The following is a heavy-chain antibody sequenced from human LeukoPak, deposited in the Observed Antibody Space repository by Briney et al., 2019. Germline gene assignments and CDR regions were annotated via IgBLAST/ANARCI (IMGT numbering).Heavy chain of an antibody. Sequence: GGSLRLYCAASGFIFENYAMHWVRQAPGKGLEWVSGISWNGGVVGYMDSVKGRFTISRDNANNFLYLQMSSLKVEDTAFYYCAKIAVPRPGRYHIDVWGKGITVTVSS. V-gene: IGHV3-9*01. CDR2: ISWNGGVV. J-gene: IGHJ6*03. CDR1: GFIFENYA. D-gene: IGHD2-21*01. CDR3: AKIAVPRPGRYHIDV.